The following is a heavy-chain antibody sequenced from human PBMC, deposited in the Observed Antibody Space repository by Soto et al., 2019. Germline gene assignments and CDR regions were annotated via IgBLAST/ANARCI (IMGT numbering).Heavy chain of an antibody. Sequence: EVQLLESGGGLVQPGGSLRLSGAASGFTFSSYAMSGVRQAPGKGLEWVSRIGESGTPTYYADSVKGRFTISRDNSGNTLFLEMYSLRAEDTAVYYCARYIPGVRYYGMDVWGQGTTVTVSS. CDR3: ARYIPGVRYYGMDV. D-gene: IGHD2-2*01. CDR2: IGESGTPT. V-gene: IGHV3-23*01. CDR1: GFTFSSYA. J-gene: IGHJ6*02.